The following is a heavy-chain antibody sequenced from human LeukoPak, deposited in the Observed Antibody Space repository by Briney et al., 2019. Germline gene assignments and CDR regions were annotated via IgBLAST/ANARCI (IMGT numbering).Heavy chain of an antibody. CDR1: GYTFTSYD. D-gene: IGHD3-10*01. V-gene: IGHV1-8*01. CDR2: MNPNSGNT. J-gene: IGHJ4*02. CDR3: ARVQSMVRGVRPYYFDY. Sequence: ASVKVSCKASGYTFTSYDINWVRQATGQGLEWMGWMNPNSGNTGYAQKFQGRVTITADESTSTAYMELSSLRSEDTAVYYCARVQSMVRGVRPYYFDYWGQGTLVTVSS.